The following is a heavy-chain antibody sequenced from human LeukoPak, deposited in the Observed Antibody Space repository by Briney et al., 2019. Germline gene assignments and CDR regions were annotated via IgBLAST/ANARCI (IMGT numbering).Heavy chain of an antibody. CDR2: IKRESESGAT. J-gene: IGHJ4*02. Sequence: GGSLRLSCVGSGFTSNDAWMRWVRQGPGEGVEWVGRIKRESESGATDYGAPVRGRFTISRDDSKNTLYLQLNSLQIEDTGIYYCTTGQGKTDDDYWGQGTLVTVSS. V-gene: IGHV3-15*01. CDR1: GFTSNDAW. CDR3: TTGQGKTDDDY.